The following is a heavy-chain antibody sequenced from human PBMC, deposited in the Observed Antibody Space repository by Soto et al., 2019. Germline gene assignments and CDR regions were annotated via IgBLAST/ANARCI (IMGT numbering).Heavy chain of an antibody. J-gene: IGHJ6*02. D-gene: IGHD1-26*01. V-gene: IGHV1-69*06. CDR1: GDTSSNYG. CDR2: ILPVFGTT. CDR3: ARDPDEVVGTDYRYYGMDV. Sequence: AASVKVSCKASGDTSSNYGVSWVQQAPGQGLEWMGGILPVFGTTTYARNFQGRITITADKSTSTVYMELTSLRSDDTATYYCARDPDEVVGTDYRYYGMDVWDQGATVTVSS.